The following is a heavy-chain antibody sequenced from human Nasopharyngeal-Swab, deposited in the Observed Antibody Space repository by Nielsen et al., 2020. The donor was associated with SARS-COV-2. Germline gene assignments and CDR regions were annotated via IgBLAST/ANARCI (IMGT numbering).Heavy chain of an antibody. CDR3: AKELGGTIFGVVIISDDAFDI. V-gene: IGHV3-30*18. D-gene: IGHD3-3*01. Sequence: LKISCAASGFTFSSYGMHWVRQAPGKGLEWVAVISYDGSNKYYADSVKGRFTISRDNSKNTLYLQMNSLRAEDTAVYYCAKELGGTIFGVVIISDDAFDIWGQGTMVTVSS. J-gene: IGHJ3*02. CDR2: ISYDGSNK. CDR1: GFTFSSYG.